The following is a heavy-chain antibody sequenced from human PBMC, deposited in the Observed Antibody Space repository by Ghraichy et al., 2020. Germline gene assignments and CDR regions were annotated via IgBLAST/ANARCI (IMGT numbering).Heavy chain of an antibody. J-gene: IGHJ4*02. D-gene: IGHD3-22*01. CDR3: TRGDYYDSSGYYLLFDY. V-gene: IGHV3-49*04. Sequence: GGSLRLSCTTSGFTFGDYGMSWVRQAPGKGLDWVGFIRNKRDGGTTEYAASVKGRFTISRDDSKSIAYLQMNSLKTEDTAVYYCTRGDYYDSSGYYLLFDYWGQGILVTVSS. CDR2: IRNKRDGGTT. CDR1: GFTFGDYG.